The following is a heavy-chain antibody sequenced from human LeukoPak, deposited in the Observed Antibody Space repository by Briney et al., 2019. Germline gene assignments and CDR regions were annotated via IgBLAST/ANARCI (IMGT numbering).Heavy chain of an antibody. Sequence: ASVKVSCKASGYTFTGYYMHWVRQAPGQGLEWMGWINPNSGGTNYAQKFQGRVTMTRDTSISTAYMEPSRLRSDDTAVYYCARDSRYYYGSGTRYYFDYWGQGTLVTVSS. J-gene: IGHJ4*02. D-gene: IGHD3-10*01. CDR1: GYTFTGYY. V-gene: IGHV1-2*02. CDR3: ARDSRYYYGSGTRYYFDY. CDR2: INPNSGGT.